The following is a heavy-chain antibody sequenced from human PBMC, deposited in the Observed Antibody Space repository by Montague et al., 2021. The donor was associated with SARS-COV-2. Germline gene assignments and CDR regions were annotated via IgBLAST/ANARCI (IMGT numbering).Heavy chain of an antibody. CDR2: VNQSGTT. Sequence: SETLSLTCTISGGSFSNYYWSWIRLRPGQGLEWIGEVNQSGTTIYYPSATSGVTISEGMSKNQFYLRLNSVTAADTAVYYCARGRRPVVVPGAGPAGRAFDIWGQGTMATVSS. V-gene: IGHV4-34*01. CDR1: GGSFSNYY. CDR3: ARGRRPVVVPGAGPAGRAFDI. J-gene: IGHJ3*02. D-gene: IGHD2-2*01.